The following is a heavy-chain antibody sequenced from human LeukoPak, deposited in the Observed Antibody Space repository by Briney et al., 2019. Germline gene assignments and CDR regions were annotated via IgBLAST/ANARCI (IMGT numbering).Heavy chain of an antibody. J-gene: IGHJ4*02. D-gene: IGHD3-10*01. CDR2: ISGSGGST. CDR3: TKNPFYYGSGTDH. Sequence: PGGSLRLSCAASGFTFSSYAMSWVRQAPGKGLEWVSAISGSGGSTYYADSVKGRFTISRDNSKNTLYLQMNSLRAEDTAVYYCTKNPFYYGSGTDHWGQGTLVTVSS. CDR1: GFTFSSYA. V-gene: IGHV3-23*01.